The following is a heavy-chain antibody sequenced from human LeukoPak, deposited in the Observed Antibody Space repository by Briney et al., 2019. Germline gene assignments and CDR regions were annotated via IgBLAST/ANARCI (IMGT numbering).Heavy chain of an antibody. V-gene: IGHV1-18*01. Sequence: VASVKVSCKASGYSFTSYGISWVRQAPGQGLEWMGWISAYNGNTNYAQKLQGRVTMTTDTSTSTAYMELRSLRSDDTAVYYCARDLNMVRGVKGGYWGQGTLVTVSS. CDR2: ISAYNGNT. CDR3: ARDLNMVRGVKGGY. J-gene: IGHJ4*02. D-gene: IGHD3-10*01. CDR1: GYSFTSYG.